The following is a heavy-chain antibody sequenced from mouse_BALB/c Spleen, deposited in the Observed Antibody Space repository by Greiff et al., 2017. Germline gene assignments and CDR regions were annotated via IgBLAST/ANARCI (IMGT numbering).Heavy chain of an antibody. CDR1: GFTFSSFG. CDR2: ISSGSSTI. D-gene: IGHD1-2*01. CDR3: AREDYGYWFAY. V-gene: IGHV5-17*02. J-gene: IGHJ3*01. Sequence: DVKLVESGGGLVQPGGSRKLSCAASGFTFSSFGMHWVRQAPEKGLEWVAYISSGSSTIYYADTVKGRFTISRDNPKNTLFLQMTSLRSEDTAMYYCAREDYGYWFAYWGQGTLVTVSA.